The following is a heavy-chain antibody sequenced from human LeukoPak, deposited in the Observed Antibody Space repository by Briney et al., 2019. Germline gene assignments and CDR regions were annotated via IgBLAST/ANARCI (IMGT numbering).Heavy chain of an antibody. J-gene: IGHJ4*02. D-gene: IGHD3-9*01. CDR1: GGSISSSSDY. CDR3: ARWYYDILTGYYMVSGYFDY. CDR2: IYYSGST. V-gene: IGHV4-39*07. Sequence: TSETLSLTCTVSGGSISSSSDYWGWIRQPPGKGLEWIGSIYYSGSTYYNPSLKSRVTISVDTSKNQFSLKLSSVTAADTAVYYCARWYYDILTGYYMVSGYFDYWGQGTLVTVSS.